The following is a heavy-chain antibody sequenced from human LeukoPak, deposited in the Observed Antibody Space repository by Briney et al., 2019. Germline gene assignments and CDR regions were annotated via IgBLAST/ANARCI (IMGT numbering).Heavy chain of an antibody. V-gene: IGHV4-34*01. J-gene: IGHJ4*02. Sequence: PSETLSLTCAVYGGSFSGYYWSWIRQPPGKGLEWIGEINHSGSTNYNPSLKSRVTISVDTSKNQFSLKLSSVTAADTAVYYCARTPRIAVAGGDYWGQGTLVTVSS. D-gene: IGHD6-19*01. CDR2: INHSGST. CDR1: GGSFSGYY. CDR3: ARTPRIAVAGGDY.